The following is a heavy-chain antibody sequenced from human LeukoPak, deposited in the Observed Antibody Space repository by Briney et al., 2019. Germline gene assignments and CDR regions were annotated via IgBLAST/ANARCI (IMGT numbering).Heavy chain of an antibody. D-gene: IGHD2-2*02. CDR3: ARDAYCSSTRCYIRNFDY. J-gene: IGHJ4*02. CDR1: GYTFTSYY. V-gene: IGHV1-46*03. Sequence: ASVKVSCKASGYTFTSYYMHWVRQAPGQGLEWMGIINPSGGSTSYAQKFQGRVTMTRDTSTSTVYMELSSLRSEDTAGYYCARDAYCSSTRCYIRNFDYWGQGTLVTVSS. CDR2: INPSGGST.